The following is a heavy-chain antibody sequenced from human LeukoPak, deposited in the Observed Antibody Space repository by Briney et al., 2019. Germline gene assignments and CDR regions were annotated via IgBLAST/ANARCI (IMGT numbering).Heavy chain of an antibody. CDR1: GFPLSNYA. D-gene: IGHD2-21*01. V-gene: IGHV3-23*01. CDR2: TRRSDAGT. Sequence: GGSLRLSCVASGFPLSNYAMSWVRPVPGKGLEWVSATRRSDAGTHYADSVRGRFTISRHNSTHTLYLPMARRRDEEAALYFCARAAVTSFRGAFCYPIGYWGQEVLVSVSS. CDR3: ARAAVTSFRGAFCYPIGY. J-gene: IGHJ4*03.